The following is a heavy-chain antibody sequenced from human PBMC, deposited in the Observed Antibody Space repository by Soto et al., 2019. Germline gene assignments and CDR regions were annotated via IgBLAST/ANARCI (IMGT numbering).Heavy chain of an antibody. V-gene: IGHV1-69*02. J-gene: IGHJ5*02. Sequence: GASVKVSCKASGGTFSSYTISWVRQAPGQGLEWMGRIIPILGIANYAQKFQGRVTITADKSTSTAYMELSSLRSEDTAVYYCASVVVPAANKGEFDPWGQGTLVTVSS. CDR3: ASVVVPAANKGEFDP. CDR2: IIPILGIA. CDR1: GGTFSSYT. D-gene: IGHD2-2*01.